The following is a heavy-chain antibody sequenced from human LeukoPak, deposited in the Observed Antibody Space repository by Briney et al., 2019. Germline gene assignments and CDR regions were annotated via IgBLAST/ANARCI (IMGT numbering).Heavy chain of an antibody. CDR2: INHSGST. Sequence: PSETLSLTCAVYGGSFSGYCWSWFRQPPGKGLEWIGEINHSGSTNYNPSLKSRVTISVDTSKNQFSLKLSSVTAADTAVYYCARVDYYDSSGYSHWGQGTLVTVSS. V-gene: IGHV4-34*01. D-gene: IGHD3-22*01. CDR1: GGSFSGYC. CDR3: ARVDYYDSSGYSH. J-gene: IGHJ4*02.